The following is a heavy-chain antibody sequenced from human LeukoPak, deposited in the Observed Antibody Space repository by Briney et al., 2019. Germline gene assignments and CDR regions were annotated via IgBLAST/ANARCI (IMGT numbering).Heavy chain of an antibody. CDR1: GFTFSSYS. V-gene: IGHV3-21*01. D-gene: IGHD3-9*01. CDR3: ARDRGLYDILTGYFRYYYYYYGMDV. J-gene: IGHJ6*02. CDR2: ISSSSSYI. Sequence: AGGSLRLSCAASGFTFSSYSMNWVRQAPGKGLEWVSSISSSSSYIYYADSVKGRFTISRDNAKNSLYLQMNSLRAEDTAVYYCARDRGLYDILTGYFRYYYYYYGMDVWGQGTTVTVSS.